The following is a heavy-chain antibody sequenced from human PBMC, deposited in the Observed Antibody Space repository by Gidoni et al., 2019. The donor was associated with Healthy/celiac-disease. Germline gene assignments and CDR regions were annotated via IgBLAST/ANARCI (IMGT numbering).Heavy chain of an antibody. Sequence: QVQLVESGGRVVQPGRSLSLSCAASGFTFSSYGMHWVRQAPGKGLEGVAVIAYDGSNKYYADSVKGRFTISRDNSKNTLYLQMNSLRAEDTAVYYGAKDWQWLVSSNGFLVDYWGQGTLVTVSS. J-gene: IGHJ4*02. D-gene: IGHD6-19*01. CDR1: GFTFSSYG. V-gene: IGHV3-30*18. CDR3: AKDWQWLVSSNGFLVDY. CDR2: IAYDGSNK.